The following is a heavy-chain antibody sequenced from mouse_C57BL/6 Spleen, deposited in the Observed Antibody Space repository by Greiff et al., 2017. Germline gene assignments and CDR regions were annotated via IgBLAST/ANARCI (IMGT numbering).Heavy chain of an antibody. V-gene: IGHV1-82*01. Sequence: VQVVESGPELVKPGASVKISCKASGYAFSSSWMNWVKQRPGKGLEWIGRIYPGDGDTNYNGKFKGKATLTADKSSSTAYMQLSSLTSEDSAVYFCATGLYAMDYWGQGTSVTVSS. CDR2: IYPGDGDT. CDR3: ATGLYAMDY. J-gene: IGHJ4*01. CDR1: GYAFSSSW.